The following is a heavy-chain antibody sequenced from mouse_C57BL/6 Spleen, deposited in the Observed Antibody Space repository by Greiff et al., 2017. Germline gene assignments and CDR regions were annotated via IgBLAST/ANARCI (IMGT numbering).Heavy chain of an antibody. CDR2: IDPSDSYT. Sequence: QVQLKQSGAELVMPGASVKLSCKASGYTFTSYWMHWVKQRPGQGLEWIGEIDPSDSYTNYNQKFKGKSTLTVDKSSSTAYMQLSSLTSEDSAVYYCARFHANWDAMDYWGQGTSVTVSS. CDR1: GYTFTSYW. V-gene: IGHV1-69*01. D-gene: IGHD4-1*01. CDR3: ARFHANWDAMDY. J-gene: IGHJ4*01.